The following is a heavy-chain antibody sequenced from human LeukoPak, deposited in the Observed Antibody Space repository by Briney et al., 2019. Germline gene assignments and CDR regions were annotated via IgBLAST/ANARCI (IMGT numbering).Heavy chain of an antibody. CDR3: VRDNTGFSPNWFDP. J-gene: IGHJ5*02. CDR2: ISHSGST. V-gene: IGHV4-38-2*02. CDR1: GLSISGAYQ. Sequence: SETLSLTCSVSGLSISGAYQWGWIRQPPGKGLEWIGSISHSGSTYYNPPLKGRATMSVDTSKNQFSLNLSSVTAADTAVYYCVRDNTGFSPNWFDPWGQGTLVTVSS. D-gene: IGHD5-18*01.